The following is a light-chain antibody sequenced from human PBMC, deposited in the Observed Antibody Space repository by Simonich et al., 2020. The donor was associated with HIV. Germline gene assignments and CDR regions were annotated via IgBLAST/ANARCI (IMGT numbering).Light chain of an antibody. Sequence: IVMTQFPATLSVSPGERATLPCRASQSVSSSYLAWYQQKPGLAPRLLIYDASSRATGIPDRFSGSGSGTDFTLTISRLEPEDFAVYYCQQYGSSPRTFGPGTKVDIK. V-gene: IGKV3D-20*01. J-gene: IGKJ3*01. CDR3: QQYGSSPRT. CDR2: DAS. CDR1: QSVSSSY.